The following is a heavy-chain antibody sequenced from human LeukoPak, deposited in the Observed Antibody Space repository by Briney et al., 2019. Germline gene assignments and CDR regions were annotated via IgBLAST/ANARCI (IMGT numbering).Heavy chain of an antibody. V-gene: IGHV4-34*01. CDR2: INHSGST. CDR1: GVSFSGYY. Sequence: SETLSLTCAVYGVSFSGYYWSWIRQPPGKGLEWIGEINHSGSTNYNPSLKSRVTISVNTSKNQFSLELSSVTAADTAVYYCARVVGYSSGWYGVWGQGTLVTVSS. CDR3: ARVVGYSSGWYGV. J-gene: IGHJ4*02. D-gene: IGHD6-19*01.